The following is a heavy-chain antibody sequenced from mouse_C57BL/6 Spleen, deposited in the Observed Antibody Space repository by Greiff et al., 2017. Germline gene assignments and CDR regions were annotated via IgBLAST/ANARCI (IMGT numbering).Heavy chain of an antibody. Sequence: QVQLQQSGAELVTPGASLQLSCKASGYNFTEYTIHWVKQRYGQGLAWIGWFFPGRGSIKYNEIFKKKGTLSADKYARTGDMELSRLTSEDSAVYVCARHEDGYGSTPCAYWGQGRLVTVSA. CDR3: ARHEDGYGSTPCAY. CDR2: FFPGRGSI. V-gene: IGHV1-62-2*01. J-gene: IGHJ3*01. CDR1: GYNFTEYT. D-gene: IGHD1-1*01.